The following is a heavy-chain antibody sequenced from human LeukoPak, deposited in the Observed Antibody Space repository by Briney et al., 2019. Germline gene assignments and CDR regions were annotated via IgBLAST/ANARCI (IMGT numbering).Heavy chain of an antibody. CDR2: IYYSGNT. CDR1: GGSISSGSYY. Sequence: PSETLSLTCTVSGGSISSGSYYLGGIRQPPGKGLEWIGSIYYSGNTYYNASLKSRVTISVDASKNQFSLNLSSVTAADTAVHYCAILSYGSGSYYNFYFDYWGQGTLVSVSA. CDR3: AILSYGSGSYYNFYFDY. D-gene: IGHD3-10*01. V-gene: IGHV4-39*01. J-gene: IGHJ4*02.